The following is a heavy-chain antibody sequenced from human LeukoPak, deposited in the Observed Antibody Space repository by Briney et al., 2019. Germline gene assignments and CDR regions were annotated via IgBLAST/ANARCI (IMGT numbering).Heavy chain of an antibody. J-gene: IGHJ5*02. CDR3: ARGGNYWPQWWFDP. V-gene: IGHV4-59*01. CDR2: IYYTGST. Sequence: SETLSLTCSVSGGSISSYYWSWIRQPPGKGLEWIGYIYYTGSTSYNPSLKSRVTMSLDASKNQFSLELNSVTPADTAVYYCARGGNYWPQWWFDPWGRGTLVSVSS. CDR1: GGSISSYY. D-gene: IGHD1-26*01.